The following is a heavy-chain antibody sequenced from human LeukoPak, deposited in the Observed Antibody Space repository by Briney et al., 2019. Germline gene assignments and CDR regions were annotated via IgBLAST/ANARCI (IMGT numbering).Heavy chain of an antibody. J-gene: IGHJ4*02. CDR3: ARDKQHSYGRYFDH. CDR2: MQSTGNS. D-gene: IGHD5-18*01. CDR1: GGSISTYH. Sequence: SETLSLTCSVSGGSISTYHWNWIRKPPGKGLEWIGYMQSTGNSKYSPSLKSRVAIFVDTSKNQVVLNLNSVTAADTAVYYCARDKQHSYGRYFDHWGQGMLATVSS. V-gene: IGHV4-59*01.